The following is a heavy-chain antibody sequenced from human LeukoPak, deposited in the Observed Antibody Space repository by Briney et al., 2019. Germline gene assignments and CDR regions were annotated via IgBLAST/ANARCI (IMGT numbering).Heavy chain of an antibody. CDR3: ARDSVGPEAFDM. D-gene: IGHD1-26*01. J-gene: IGHJ3*02. CDR2: VAPDGAT. V-gene: IGHV1-2*06. Sequence: GASVKVSCKASGFTLSDYYIHWVRQAPGQGLQWIGQVAPDGATEYALNFQGGISLTKDTSISTAYMELTSLRSGDTAIYYCARDSVGPEAFDMWGQGTVVSVSS. CDR1: GFTLSDYY.